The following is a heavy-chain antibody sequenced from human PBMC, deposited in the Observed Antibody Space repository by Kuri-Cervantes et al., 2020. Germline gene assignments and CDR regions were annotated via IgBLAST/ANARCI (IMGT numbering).Heavy chain of an antibody. Sequence: SQTLSLTCAVSGGSFSDCYWSWIRQPPGKGLEWIGEINHGGSANYNPSLKSRVTISVDTSKNQFSLKLSSVTAADTAVYSCARGRKRYYYDSSGYYDYWGQGALVTVSS. CDR3: ARGRKRYYYDSSGYYDY. V-gene: IGHV4-34*01. D-gene: IGHD3-22*01. CDR1: GGSFSDCY. J-gene: IGHJ4*02. CDR2: INHGGSA.